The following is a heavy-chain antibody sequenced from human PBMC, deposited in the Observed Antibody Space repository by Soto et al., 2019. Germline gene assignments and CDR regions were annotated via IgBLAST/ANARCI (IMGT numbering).Heavy chain of an antibody. CDR3: AREAVIVIAAPEYYFDH. CDR1: GFDISDKS. CDR2: IYTGGYT. J-gene: IGHJ4*02. Sequence: PGGSLRLSCAASGFDISDKSMSWVRRAPGKGLEWVSIIYTGGYTNYADSVKGRFTISRDISKNTLYLQMDSLRAEDTAVYYCAREAVIVIAAPEYYFDHSGQGTLVTVSS. V-gene: IGHV3-66*01. D-gene: IGHD2-15*01.